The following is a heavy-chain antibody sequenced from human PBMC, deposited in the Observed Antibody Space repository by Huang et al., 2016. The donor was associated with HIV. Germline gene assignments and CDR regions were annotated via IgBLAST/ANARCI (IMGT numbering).Heavy chain of an antibody. CDR2: ISSSGSDI. J-gene: IGHJ4*02. Sequence: QVQLVESGGGLVKHGGSLRLSCAASGFTFSDYYMSWIRQAPGKRLECVSYISSSGSDIYYTDSVKGRFTISRDNAKNSLYLQMNSLRAEDTAVYYCARSSGELGAPHNWGQGTLVTVSS. CDR3: ARSSGELGAPHN. D-gene: IGHD1-26*01. CDR1: GFTFSDYY. V-gene: IGHV3-11*01.